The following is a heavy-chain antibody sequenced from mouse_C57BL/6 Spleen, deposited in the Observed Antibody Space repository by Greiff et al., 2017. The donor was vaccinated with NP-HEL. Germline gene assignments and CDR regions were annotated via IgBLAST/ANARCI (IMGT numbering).Heavy chain of an antibody. CDR1: GYTFTSYW. J-gene: IGHJ4*01. CDR2: IDPSDSYT. Sequence: QVQLQQPGAELVRPGTSVKLSCKASGYTFTSYWMHWVKQRPGQGLEWIGVIDPSDSYTNYNQKFKGKATLTVDTSSSTAYMQLSSLTSEDSAVYYCARGRLRGAMDYWGQGTSVTVSS. V-gene: IGHV1-59*01. D-gene: IGHD2-4*01. CDR3: ARGRLRGAMDY.